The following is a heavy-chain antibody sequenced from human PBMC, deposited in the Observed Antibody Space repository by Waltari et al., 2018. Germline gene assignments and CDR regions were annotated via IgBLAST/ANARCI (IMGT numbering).Heavy chain of an antibody. J-gene: IGHJ4*02. Sequence: EVQLVESGGGLIQPGGSLRLSWAAPGFFVSSNYMSWVRLAPGKGLEGVSLMYSNGDTYSGDSVKGRFTISRDSAKNTLYLQMNSLTVEDTAVYYCAVRRPDCGGCWGRGTLVTVSS. V-gene: IGHV3-53*01. D-gene: IGHD2-21*01. CDR3: AVRRPDCGGC. CDR2: MYSNGDT. CDR1: GFFVSSNY.